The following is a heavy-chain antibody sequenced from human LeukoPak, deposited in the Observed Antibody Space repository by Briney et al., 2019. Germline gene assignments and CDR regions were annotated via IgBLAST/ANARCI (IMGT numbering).Heavy chain of an antibody. Sequence: ASVKVSCKASGCTFTTSGITWVRQAPGQGLEWMGWISGYNGNTKYGQDFQGRVTMTTDTPTTIAYMELRSLRSADTAVYYCARGGRGGSNHFDYWGQGTLVTVSS. CDR2: ISGYNGNT. CDR1: GCTFTTSG. V-gene: IGHV1-18*01. CDR3: ARGGRGGSNHFDY. D-gene: IGHD1-26*01. J-gene: IGHJ4*02.